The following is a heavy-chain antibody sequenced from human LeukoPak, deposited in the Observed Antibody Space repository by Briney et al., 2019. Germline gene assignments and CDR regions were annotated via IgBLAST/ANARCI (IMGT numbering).Heavy chain of an antibody. CDR2: IYYSGRT. V-gene: IGHV4-59*08. CDR3: ARPNPSYYYGMDV. D-gene: IGHD1-14*01. CDR1: GDSLSTNY. Sequence: PSETLSLTCIVSGDSLSTNYWSWIRQPPGKGLEWIGYIYYSGRTNYNPSLKSRVTISVDMSKNQFSLKLSSVTAADTAVYYCARPNPSYYYGMDVWGQGTTVTVSS. J-gene: IGHJ6*02.